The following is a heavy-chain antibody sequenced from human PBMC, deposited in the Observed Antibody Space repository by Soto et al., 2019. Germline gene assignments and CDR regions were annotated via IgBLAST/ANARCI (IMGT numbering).Heavy chain of an antibody. J-gene: IGHJ4*02. CDR3: AKEARLRYFDWLRNYFDY. D-gene: IGHD3-9*01. V-gene: IGHV3-30*18. Sequence: PGGSLRLSCAASGFTFSSYGMHWVRQAPGKGLEWVAVLSYDGSNIYYADSVKGRFTIFRDNSKNTLYLQMNSLRAEDTAVYYCAKEARLRYFDWLRNYFDYWGQGTLVTVSS. CDR1: GFTFSSYG. CDR2: LSYDGSNI.